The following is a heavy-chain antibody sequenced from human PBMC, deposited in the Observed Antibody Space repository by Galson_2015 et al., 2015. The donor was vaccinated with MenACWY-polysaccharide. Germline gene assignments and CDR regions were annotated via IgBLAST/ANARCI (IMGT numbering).Heavy chain of an antibody. CDR2: IKQDGSEK. V-gene: IGHV3-7*01. Sequence: SLRLSCAAYGYTFSSHWMTWVRQAPGKGLEWVATIKQDGSEKYYVDSVKGRFTISRDNAKNSLSLQMNSLRAEDTAVYYCARAGEGWFDSWSQGTLVTVSS. D-gene: IGHD3-10*01. J-gene: IGHJ5*01. CDR1: GYTFSSHW. CDR3: ARAGEGWFDS.